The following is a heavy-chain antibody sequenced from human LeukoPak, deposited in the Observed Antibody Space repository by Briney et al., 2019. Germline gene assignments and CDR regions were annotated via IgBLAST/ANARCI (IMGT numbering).Heavy chain of an antibody. D-gene: IGHD2-15*01. J-gene: IGHJ6*02. CDR3: ARHCSGGSCYSPLVPPYCGMDV. CDR1: GGTFSSYA. Sequence: ASVKVSCTASGGTFSSYAISWVRQAPGQGLEWMGRIIPILGIANYAQKFQGRVTITADKSTSTAYMELSSLRSEDTAVYYCARHCSGGSCYSPLVPPYCGMDVWGQGTTVTVSS. CDR2: IIPILGIA. V-gene: IGHV1-69*04.